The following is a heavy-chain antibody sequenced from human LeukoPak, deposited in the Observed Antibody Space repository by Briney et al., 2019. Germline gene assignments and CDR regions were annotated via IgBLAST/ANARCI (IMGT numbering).Heavy chain of an antibody. D-gene: IGHD3-3*01. J-gene: IGHJ5*02. V-gene: IGHV1-69-2*01. CDR1: GYTFTDYY. CDR3: ATSKLPLSCDFWRRWFDP. Sequence: ASVKVSCKVSGYTFTDYYMHWVQQAPGKGLEWMGLVDPEDGETIYAEKFQGRVTITADTSTDTAYMELSSLRSGDTAVYYCATSKLPLSCDFWRRWFDPWGQGTLVTVSS. CDR2: VDPEDGET.